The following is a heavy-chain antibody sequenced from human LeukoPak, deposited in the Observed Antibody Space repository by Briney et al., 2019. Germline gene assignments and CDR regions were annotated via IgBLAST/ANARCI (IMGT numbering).Heavy chain of an antibody. Sequence: SETPSLTCTVYGGSISNYYWSWSRQPSGKGLEWIGYIYYSGSTDYNPSLKSRVAISVDTSKNQFCLRLSSVTAADTAVYYCARAPAAGDYYGMDVWGQGTTVTVSS. J-gene: IGHJ6*02. CDR3: ARAPAAGDYYGMDV. V-gene: IGHV4-59*01. D-gene: IGHD6-13*01. CDR1: GGSISNYY. CDR2: IYYSGST.